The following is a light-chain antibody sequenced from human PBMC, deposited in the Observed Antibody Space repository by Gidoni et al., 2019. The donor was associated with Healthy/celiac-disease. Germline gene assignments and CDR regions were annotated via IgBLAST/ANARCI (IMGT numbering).Light chain of an antibody. J-gene: IGKJ3*01. CDR2: AAS. CDR1: QNISSY. Sequence: DHQMTQSPSSLSASVGDRVTITCRASQNISSYLNWYQQKPGKAPKLLIYAASSFQSGVPSRFSGSGSGTDFTLTISSLQPEDFATYYCQQSYSTPPGTFXPXTKVDIK. CDR3: QQSYSTPPGT. V-gene: IGKV1-39*01.